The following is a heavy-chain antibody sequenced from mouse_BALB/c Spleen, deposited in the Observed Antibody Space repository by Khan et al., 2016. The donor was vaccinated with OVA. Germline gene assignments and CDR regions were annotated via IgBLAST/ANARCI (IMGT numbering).Heavy chain of an antibody. V-gene: IGHV1-19*01. CDR2: MNPNTGNT. J-gene: IGHJ3*01. Sequence: VQLKQSGPDLVKPGASVKMSCKASGYSFTAYYINWVKLSQGQSLESIGRMNPNTGNTHYNQKFKDQALLIVDTSSSTTYIVLRNLKSEHSAVYYCASGYSFVDQWGQGTMVTVSA. CDR1: GYSFTAYY. CDR3: ASGYSFVDQ. D-gene: IGHD2-2*01.